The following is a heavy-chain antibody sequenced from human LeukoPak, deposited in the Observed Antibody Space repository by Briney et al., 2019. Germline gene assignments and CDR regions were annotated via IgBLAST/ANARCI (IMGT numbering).Heavy chain of an antibody. CDR2: IYYSGST. Sequence: SETLSLTCTVSGGSISSYYWSWIRQPPGKGLEWIGYIYYSGSTNYNPSLKGRVTMSVDTSKNQFSLKLSSVTAADTAVYYCARSGSINFDYWGQGTLVTVSS. D-gene: IGHD1-26*01. CDR3: ARSGSINFDY. J-gene: IGHJ4*02. CDR1: GGSISSYY. V-gene: IGHV4-59*12.